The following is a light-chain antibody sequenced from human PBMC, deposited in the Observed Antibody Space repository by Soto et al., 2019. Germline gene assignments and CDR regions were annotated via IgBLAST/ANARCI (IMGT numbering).Light chain of an antibody. CDR2: TAS. J-gene: IGKJ1*01. V-gene: IGKV1-5*03. CDR1: QSISSW. CDR3: QPYNSYPWT. Sequence: DIKMTQSPSTLSASVGDRVTITCRASQSISSWLAWYQQKPGTAPKLLIYTASTLESGVPSRFSGSGSGTEFSLTISSLQPDDFTTYYCQPYNSYPWTFGQETKVEIK.